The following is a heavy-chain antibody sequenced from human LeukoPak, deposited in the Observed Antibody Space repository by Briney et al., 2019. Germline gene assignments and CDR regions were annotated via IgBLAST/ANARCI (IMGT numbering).Heavy chain of an antibody. CDR1: GFTFSSYS. J-gene: IGHJ4*02. D-gene: IGHD6-6*01. V-gene: IGHV3-48*02. CDR2: ISSSSSTI. Sequence: PGGSLRLSCAASGFTFSSYSMHWVRQAPGQGLEWVSYISSSSSTIYYADSVKGRFTISRDNAKNSLHLQMNSLRDEDTAVYYCARSMAYGDYWGQGTLVTVSS. CDR3: ARSMAYGDY.